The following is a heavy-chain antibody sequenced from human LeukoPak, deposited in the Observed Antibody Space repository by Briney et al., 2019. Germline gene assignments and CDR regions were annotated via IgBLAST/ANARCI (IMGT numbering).Heavy chain of an antibody. J-gene: IGHJ5*02. Sequence: SVKVSFKASGGTFSNYAISWVRQAPGQGLEWMGRIIPVLGIANYAQKFQGRLTITADKSTSTAYMELSSLRSEDTAMYYCAGALGGGTIAARIGWFDPWGQGTLLTVSS. CDR3: AGALGGGTIAARIGWFDP. CDR2: IIPVLGIA. V-gene: IGHV1-69*04. CDR1: GGTFSNYA. D-gene: IGHD6-6*01.